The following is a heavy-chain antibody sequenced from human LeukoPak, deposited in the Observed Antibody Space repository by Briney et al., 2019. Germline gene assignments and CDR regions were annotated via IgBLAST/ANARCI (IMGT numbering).Heavy chain of an antibody. CDR1: GYTFTGYY. CDR2: INPDSGGT. Sequence: ASVKVSCKASGYTFTGYYMHWVRQAPGQGLEWMAWINPDSGGTNYAQKSQGRVSLTRDTSISTAYMELSRLRSDDTAVYYCARGVAREYYDRSGYYIFDYWGQGTLATVSS. D-gene: IGHD3-22*01. J-gene: IGHJ4*02. V-gene: IGHV1-2*02. CDR3: ARGVAREYYDRSGYYIFDY.